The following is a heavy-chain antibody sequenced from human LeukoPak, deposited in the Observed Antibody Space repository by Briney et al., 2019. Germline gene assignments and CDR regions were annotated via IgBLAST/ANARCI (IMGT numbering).Heavy chain of an antibody. J-gene: IGHJ4*02. Sequence: GGSLRLSCAASGLTFNKYWMSWVRQAPGKGLQWVANIEADGSGKYYVDSVKGRFTISRDNAKNSLYLQMHSLRGEDTAVYYRARVTRGAILPVAMWGLFDYWGQGTLVTVSS. CDR3: ARVTRGAILPVAMWGLFDY. D-gene: IGHD2-2*01. V-gene: IGHV3-7*01. CDR1: GLTFNKYW. CDR2: IEADGSGK.